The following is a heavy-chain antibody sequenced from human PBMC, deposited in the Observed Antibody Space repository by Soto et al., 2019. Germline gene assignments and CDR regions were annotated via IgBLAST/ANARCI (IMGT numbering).Heavy chain of an antibody. J-gene: IGHJ4*01. CDR2: INAGNGNT. V-gene: IGHV1-3*01. Sequence: QVQLVQSGAEVKKPGASVKVSCKASGYTFTNHAIYWVRQAPGQRLEWMGWINAGNGNTKYSQTFQGRVTLTRDTSASTAYMELSSQRSEDTAVYYCATDSWVRGSNKWDFDYWGQGTRVTVSS. CDR1: GYTFTNHA. D-gene: IGHD1-26*01. CDR3: ATDSWVRGSNKWDFDY.